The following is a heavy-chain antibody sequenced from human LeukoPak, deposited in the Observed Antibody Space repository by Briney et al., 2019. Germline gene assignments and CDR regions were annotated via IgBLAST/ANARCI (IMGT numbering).Heavy chain of an antibody. CDR1: GFKFNIYS. J-gene: IGHJ3*02. CDR3: ARDQLGGPGAFDI. CDR2: ISASGTYI. D-gene: IGHD2-15*01. Sequence: GGSLGLSCAASGFKFNIYSMNWVRQAPGKGLEWVSSISASGTYIDYADSMKGRFTISRDNAKTSLYLQMNSLRAEDTAIYYCARDQLGGPGAFDILGQGTMVTVSS. V-gene: IGHV3-21*01.